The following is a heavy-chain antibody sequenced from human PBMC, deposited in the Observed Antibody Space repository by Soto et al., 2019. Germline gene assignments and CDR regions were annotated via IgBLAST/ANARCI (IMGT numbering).Heavy chain of an antibody. J-gene: IGHJ4*02. D-gene: IGHD2-15*01. CDR2: IYYSGST. CDR3: ARSNPPYCSGGSCYSEYYFDY. V-gene: IGHV4-59*08. CDR1: GGSISSYY. Sequence: SETLSLTCTVSGGSISSYYWSWIRQPPGKGLEWIGYIYYSGSTNYNPSLKSRVTISVDTSKNQFSLKLSSVTAADTAVYYCARSNPPYCSGGSCYSEYYFDYWGQGTLVTVSS.